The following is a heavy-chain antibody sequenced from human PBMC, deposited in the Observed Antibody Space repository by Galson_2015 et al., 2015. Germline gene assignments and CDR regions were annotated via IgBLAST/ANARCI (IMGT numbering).Heavy chain of an antibody. D-gene: IGHD2-8*01. CDR2: ISGSGGST. J-gene: IGHJ4*02. V-gene: IGHV3-23*01. CDR3: TKARRGYCTNGVCAYFDY. CDR1: GFTFSSYA. Sequence: SLRLSCAASGFTFSSYAMSWVRQAPGKGLEWVSAISGSGGSTYYADSVKGRFTISRDNSKNTLYLQMNSLRAEDTAVYYCTKARRGYCTNGVCAYFDYWGQGTLVIVSS.